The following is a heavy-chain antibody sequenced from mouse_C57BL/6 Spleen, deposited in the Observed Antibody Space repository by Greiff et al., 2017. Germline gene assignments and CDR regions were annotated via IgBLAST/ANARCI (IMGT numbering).Heavy chain of an antibody. V-gene: IGHV5-6*01. Sequence: EVHLVESGGDLVKPGGSLKLSCAASGFTFSSYGMSWVRQTPDKRLEWVATISSGGSYTYYPDSVKGRITISRDNAKNTLYLQMSSLKSEDTAMYYCARRDYDSLAYWGQGTLVTVSA. CDR2: ISSGGSYT. CDR1: GFTFSSYG. J-gene: IGHJ3*01. CDR3: ARRDYDSLAY. D-gene: IGHD2-4*01.